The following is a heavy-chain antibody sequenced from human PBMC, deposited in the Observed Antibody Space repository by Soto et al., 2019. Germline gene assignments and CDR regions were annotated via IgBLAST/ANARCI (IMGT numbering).Heavy chain of an antibody. V-gene: IGHV1-69*13. CDR3: ARDGYCSGGSCYSALDYYYYGMDV. D-gene: IGHD2-15*01. CDR1: GGTFSSYA. Sequence: ASVKVSCKASGGTFSSYAISWVRQAPGQGLEWMGGIIPIFGTANYAQKFQGRVTITADESTSTAYMELSSLRSEDTAVYYCARDGYCSGGSCYSALDYYYYGMDVWGQGATVTVSS. J-gene: IGHJ6*02. CDR2: IIPIFGTA.